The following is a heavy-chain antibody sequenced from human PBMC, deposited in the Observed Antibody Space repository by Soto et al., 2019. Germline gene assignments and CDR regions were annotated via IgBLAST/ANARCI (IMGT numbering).Heavy chain of an antibody. CDR3: TTEAYYDFWSGYYISGFDY. J-gene: IGHJ4*02. D-gene: IGHD3-3*01. CDR1: GFTFSNAW. CDR2: IKSKTDGGTT. V-gene: IGHV3-15*01. Sequence: GGSLRLSCAASGFTFSNAWMSWVRQAPGKGLEWVGRIKSKTDGGTTDYAAPVKGRFTISRDDSKNTLYLQMNSLKTKDTAVYYCTTEAYYDFWSGYYISGFDYWGQGTLVTVSS.